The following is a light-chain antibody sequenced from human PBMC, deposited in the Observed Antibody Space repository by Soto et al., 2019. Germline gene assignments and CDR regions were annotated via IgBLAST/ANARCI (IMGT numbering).Light chain of an antibody. CDR3: QQRSNWWT. J-gene: IGKJ1*01. CDR1: QSVSSY. Sequence: EIVLTQSPAILSLSPGERATLSCRASQSVSSYLAWYQKKPGQAPRLLIYDASNRATGIPARFSGSGSGTDFIFTFSSLEPEDFAVYYCQQRSNWWTFGQGTKVDIK. V-gene: IGKV3-11*01. CDR2: DAS.